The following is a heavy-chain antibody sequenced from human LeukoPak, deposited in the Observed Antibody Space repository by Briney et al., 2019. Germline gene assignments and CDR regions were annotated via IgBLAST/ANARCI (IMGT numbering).Heavy chain of an antibody. V-gene: IGHV4-39*07. J-gene: IGHJ4*02. CDR3: ARDSGRRFLEWLFHPFDY. CDR2: IYYSGST. Sequence: SETPSLTCTVSGGSISSSSYYWGWIRQPPGKGLEWIGSIYYSGSTYYNPSLKSRVAISVDTSKNQFSLKLSSVTAADTAVYYCARDSGRRFLEWLFHPFDYWGQGTLVTVSS. D-gene: IGHD3-3*01. CDR1: GGSISSSSYY.